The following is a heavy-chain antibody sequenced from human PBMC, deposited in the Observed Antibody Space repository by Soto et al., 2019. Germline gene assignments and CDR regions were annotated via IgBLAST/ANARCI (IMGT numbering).Heavy chain of an antibody. CDR2: INPRAGST. CDR3: ARETRGPAGGYYYGVDV. Sequence: VASVKVSCKTSGYTSTSYYIHWVRRAPGQGLEWMGLINPRAGSTKDAQNFQDRVTMTGDMSTSTVYMELSSLRSEDTAVYYCARETRGPAGGYYYGVDVWGQGTRVTVSS. D-gene: IGHD3-10*01. V-gene: IGHV1-46*01. CDR1: GYTSTSYY. J-gene: IGHJ6*02.